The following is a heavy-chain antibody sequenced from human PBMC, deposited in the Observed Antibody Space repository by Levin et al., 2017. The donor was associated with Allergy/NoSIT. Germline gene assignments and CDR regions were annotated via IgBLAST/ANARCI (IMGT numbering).Heavy chain of an antibody. CDR1: GGSFSGYY. CDR3: ARGGGGMITFGGVNCLDY. V-gene: IGHV4-34*01. CDR2: INHSGST. Sequence: SETLSLTCAVYGGSFSGYYWSWIRQPPGKGLEWIGEINHSGSTNYNPSLKSRVTISVDTSKNQFSLKLSSVTAADTAVYYCARGGGGMITFGGVNCLDYWGQGTLVTVSS. D-gene: IGHD3-16*01. J-gene: IGHJ4*02.